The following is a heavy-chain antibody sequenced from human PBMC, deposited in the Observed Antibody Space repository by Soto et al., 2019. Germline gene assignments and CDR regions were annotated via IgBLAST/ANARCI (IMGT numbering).Heavy chain of an antibody. CDR3: ARGGSWGKYYGMDV. J-gene: IGHJ6*02. CDR1: GGSVSSGSYY. Sequence: PSETLSLTCTVSGGSVSSGSYYWSWIRQPPGKGLEWIEYIYYSGSTNYNPSLKSRVTISVDTSKNQFSLKLSSVTAADTAVYYCARGGSWGKYYGMDVWGQGTTVTVSS. CDR2: IYYSGST. V-gene: IGHV4-61*01. D-gene: IGHD6-13*01.